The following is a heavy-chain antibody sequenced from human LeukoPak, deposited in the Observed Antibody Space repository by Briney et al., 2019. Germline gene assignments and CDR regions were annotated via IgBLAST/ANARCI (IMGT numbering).Heavy chain of an antibody. V-gene: IGHV3-7*03. CDR1: GFTFSRNW. Sequence: GGSLRLSCAASGFTFSRNWMIWVRQAPGKRLERVANINQDGSEKYYVDSVKGRFTISRDNAKNSLFLQMNSLRAEDTAVYYCARVGSGNFLGAFDIWGQGTMVTVSS. CDR3: ARVGSGNFLGAFDI. CDR2: INQDGSEK. D-gene: IGHD1-26*01. J-gene: IGHJ3*02.